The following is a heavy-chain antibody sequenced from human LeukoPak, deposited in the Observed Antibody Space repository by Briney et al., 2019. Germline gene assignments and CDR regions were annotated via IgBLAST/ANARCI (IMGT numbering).Heavy chain of an antibody. Sequence: GGSLRLSCAASGFTVSSNHMSWVRQAPGKGLEWVSVIYSGGSTDYADSVKGRSTISRDNLKNTLYLQINSLRAEDTAVYYCARGPAGYNWGQGTLVTFSS. J-gene: IGHJ4*02. V-gene: IGHV3-53*01. D-gene: IGHD1-1*01. CDR1: GFTVSSNH. CDR2: IYSGGST. CDR3: ARGPAGYN.